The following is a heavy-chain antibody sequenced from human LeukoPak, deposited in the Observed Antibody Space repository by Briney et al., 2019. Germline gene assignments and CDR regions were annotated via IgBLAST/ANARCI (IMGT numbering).Heavy chain of an antibody. Sequence: GGSLRLSCAASGFTFSSYGMHWVRQAPGKGLEWVAVISYDGSNKYYADSVKGRFTISRDNSKNTLYLQMNSLRAEDTAVYYCAKDYYDSSGYYCTFGTADYWGQGTLVTVSS. CDR1: GFTFSSYG. J-gene: IGHJ4*02. V-gene: IGHV3-30*18. D-gene: IGHD3-22*01. CDR3: AKDYYDSSGYYCTFGTADY. CDR2: ISYDGSNK.